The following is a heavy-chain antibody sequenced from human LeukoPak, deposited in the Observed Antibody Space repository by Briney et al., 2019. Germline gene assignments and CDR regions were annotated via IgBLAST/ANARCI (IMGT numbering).Heavy chain of an antibody. CDR1: GFTFSGYG. V-gene: IGHV3-23*01. CDR3: AKRGRGDPKDAFDI. CDR2: ISGSGDNI. Sequence: QPGGSLRLSCAASGFTFSGYGMSWVRQAPGKGLEWVSAISGSGDNIYYADSVKGRFTISRDNSKNTLYLQMNSLRAEDTAVYYCAKRGRGDPKDAFDIWGQGTMVTVSS. D-gene: IGHD3-10*01. J-gene: IGHJ3*02.